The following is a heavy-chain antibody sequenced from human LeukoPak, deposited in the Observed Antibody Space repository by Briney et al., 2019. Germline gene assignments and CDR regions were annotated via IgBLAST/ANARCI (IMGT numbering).Heavy chain of an antibody. CDR3: ARGDGVIMKH. J-gene: IGHJ4*02. Sequence: PGGSLRLSCAGSGDSRMHWVRQAPGKGLVWVSRIKTDGSSTSYADSVKGRFTISNDNAENTLYLQMNSLRAEDTAVYYCARGDGVIMKHWGQGTLVTVSP. CDR2: IKTDGSST. CDR1: GDSR. V-gene: IGHV3-74*01. D-gene: IGHD3-10*01.